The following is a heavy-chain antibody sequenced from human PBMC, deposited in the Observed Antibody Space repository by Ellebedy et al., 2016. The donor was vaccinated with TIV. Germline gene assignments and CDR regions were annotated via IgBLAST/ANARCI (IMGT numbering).Heavy chain of an antibody. D-gene: IGHD2-15*01. CDR3: ERSVVVVRRTNGYYGMDV. J-gene: IGHJ6*02. CDR1: GYTFRNYG. CDR2: ISTIHNDNK. Sequence: ASVKVSXKASGYTFRNYGITWVRQAPGQGLEWVGWISTIHNDNKQYGQKVQGRLTMTADTATSTAYMELRSLTSDDTAVYYCERSVVVVRRTNGYYGMDVWGQGTTVIVSS. V-gene: IGHV1-18*04.